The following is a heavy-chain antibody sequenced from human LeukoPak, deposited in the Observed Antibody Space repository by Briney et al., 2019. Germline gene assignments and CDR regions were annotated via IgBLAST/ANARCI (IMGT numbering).Heavy chain of an antibody. J-gene: IGHJ4*02. V-gene: IGHV4-34*01. CDR2: INHSGST. CDR3: ARGTAVSAHYFDY. CDR1: GGSFSGYY. Sequence: SETLSLTCAVYGGSFSGYYWSWIRQPPGKGLEWIGEINHSGSTNYNPSLKSRVTISVDTSKNQFSLKLSSVTAADTAVYHCARGTAVSAHYFDYWGQGTLVTVSS. D-gene: IGHD6-19*01.